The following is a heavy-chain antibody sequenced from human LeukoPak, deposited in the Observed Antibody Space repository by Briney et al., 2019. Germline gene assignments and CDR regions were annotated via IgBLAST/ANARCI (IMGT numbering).Heavy chain of an antibody. CDR3: ARDPESSLLEIDY. CDR2: IDSSSSTI. Sequence: PGGSLRLSCAASGFTFSSYSMSWARQAPGKGLEWVSYIDSSSSTIYYADSVKGRFTISRDNAKNSLYLQMNGLRDEDTAVYYCARDPESSLLEIDYWGQGTLVTVSS. CDR1: GFTFSSYS. D-gene: IGHD3-16*02. J-gene: IGHJ4*02. V-gene: IGHV3-48*02.